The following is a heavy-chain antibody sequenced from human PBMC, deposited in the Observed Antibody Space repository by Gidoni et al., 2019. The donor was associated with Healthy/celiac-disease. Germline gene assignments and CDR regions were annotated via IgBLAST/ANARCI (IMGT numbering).Heavy chain of an antibody. Sequence: EVQLLESGGGLVQPGGSLRLSCAASGFTFSSYAMSWVRQAPGKGLGWVSAISGSCGSTYYADSVKGRFNISRDNSKNTLYPQMNSLRAEDTAVYYCAKLRTRSGSYGRGFNAFDIWGQGTMVTVSS. CDR3: AKLRTRSGSYGRGFNAFDI. J-gene: IGHJ3*02. V-gene: IGHV3-23*01. CDR2: ISGSCGST. CDR1: GFTFSSYA. D-gene: IGHD1-26*01.